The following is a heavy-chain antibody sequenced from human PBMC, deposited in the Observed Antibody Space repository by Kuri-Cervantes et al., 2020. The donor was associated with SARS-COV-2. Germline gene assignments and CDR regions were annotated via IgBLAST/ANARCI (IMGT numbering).Heavy chain of an antibody. J-gene: IGHJ4*02. CDR3: ARTVTTTPDY. CDR2: INHSGST. CDR1: GGSFSGYY. D-gene: IGHD4-11*01. Sequence: SETLSLTCAVYGGSFSGYYWSWIRQPPGKGLEWIGEINHSGSTNYNPSLKSRVPISVDTSKNQFSLKLSSVTAADTAVYYCARTVTTTPDYWGQGTLVTVSS. V-gene: IGHV4-34*01.